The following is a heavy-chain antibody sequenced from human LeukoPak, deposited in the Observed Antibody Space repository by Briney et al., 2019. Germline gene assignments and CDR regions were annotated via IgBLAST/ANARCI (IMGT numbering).Heavy chain of an antibody. V-gene: IGHV1-69*05. J-gene: IGHJ4*02. CDR2: IIPIFGTA. CDR1: GGTFSSYA. CDR3: AQQRGYYYDSSGFLAFDY. D-gene: IGHD3-22*01. Sequence: GASVKLSCKASGGTFSSYAISWVRQAPGQGLEWMGGIIPIFGTANYAQKFQGRVTITTDESTSTAYLELSSLRSEDTAVYYCAQQRGYYYDSSGFLAFDYWGQGTLVTVSS.